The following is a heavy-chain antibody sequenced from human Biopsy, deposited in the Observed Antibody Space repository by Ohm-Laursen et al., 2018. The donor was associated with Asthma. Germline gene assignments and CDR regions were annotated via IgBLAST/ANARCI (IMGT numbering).Heavy chain of an antibody. V-gene: IGHV3-7*02. CDR3: ASLHYFGMNA. CDR2: LGPDASET. CDR1: GFNFNIQW. Sequence: SLRLSCSASGFNFNIQWMSWVRQAPGKGLEWVANLGPDASETYSVDSMKGRLTVSRDNAKTSIFLQLNTLRVEDTAVYYCASLHYFGMNAWGQGTTVIVSS. J-gene: IGHJ6*02.